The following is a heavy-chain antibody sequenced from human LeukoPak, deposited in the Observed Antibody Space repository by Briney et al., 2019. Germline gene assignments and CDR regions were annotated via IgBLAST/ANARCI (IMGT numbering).Heavy chain of an antibody. Sequence: SETLSLTCTVSGGSISSYYWSWIRQPPGKGLEWIGYIYYSGSTNYNPSLESRVTISVDTSKNQFSLKLSSVTAADTAVYYCARHAQTTVTTRGRFDPWGQGTLVTVSS. V-gene: IGHV4-59*08. D-gene: IGHD4-17*01. CDR3: ARHAQTTVTTRGRFDP. CDR1: GGSISSYY. CDR2: IYYSGST. J-gene: IGHJ5*02.